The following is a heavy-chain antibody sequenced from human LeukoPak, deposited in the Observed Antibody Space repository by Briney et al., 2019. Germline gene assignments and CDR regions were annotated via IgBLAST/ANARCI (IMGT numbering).Heavy chain of an antibody. Sequence: GRSLRLSCAASGFTFSDYYMSWVRQAPGEGLDWVAAIKPDGSEQYYVDSVKGRFTISRDNAKNSLFLQMNSLRAEDTALYYCARGEKSGVAYTNWLDSWGQGTLVPVSS. J-gene: IGHJ5*01. CDR1: GFTFSDYY. V-gene: IGHV3-7*01. D-gene: IGHD3-3*01. CDR3: ARGEKSGVAYTNWLDS. CDR2: IKPDGSEQ.